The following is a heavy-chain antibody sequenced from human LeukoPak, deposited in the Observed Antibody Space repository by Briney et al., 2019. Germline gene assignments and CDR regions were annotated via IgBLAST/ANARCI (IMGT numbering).Heavy chain of an antibody. D-gene: IGHD3-22*01. V-gene: IGHV3-11*04. Sequence: PGGSRRLSCAASGFTFSDYYMSWIRQAPGKGLEWVSYISSSGSTIYYADSVKGRFTISRDNAKNSLYLQMNSLRAEDTAVYYCARDRSYYDSSGYETPTRYWGQGTLVTVSS. CDR1: GFTFSDYY. J-gene: IGHJ4*02. CDR2: ISSSGSTI. CDR3: ARDRSYYDSSGYETPTRY.